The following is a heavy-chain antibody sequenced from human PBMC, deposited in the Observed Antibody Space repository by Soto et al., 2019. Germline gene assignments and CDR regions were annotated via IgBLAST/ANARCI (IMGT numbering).Heavy chain of an antibody. D-gene: IGHD6-19*01. Sequence: QVQLVESGGGVVQAGGSLGLCSTASGFTFSTYGMHWVRQAPGKGPEWVAVMSHDGSHKAFLDSVKGRFIISRDNSKNTLYLQMNSLRPDYTAVYYCARLPRSGWDHNYYGMDVWGQGTTVIVSS. CDR2: MSHDGSHK. V-gene: IGHV3-30*03. CDR3: ARLPRSGWDHNYYGMDV. J-gene: IGHJ6*02. CDR1: GFTFSTYG.